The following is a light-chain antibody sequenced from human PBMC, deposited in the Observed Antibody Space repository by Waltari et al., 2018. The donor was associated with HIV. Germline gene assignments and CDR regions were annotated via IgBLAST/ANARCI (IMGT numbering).Light chain of an antibody. CDR3: QSYDSSNAWV. J-gene: IGLJ3*02. CDR1: SGSIASHS. V-gene: IGLV6-57*01. Sequence: NFMLTQPHSVSESPGKTVTISCTRSSGSIASHSVQWYQQRPGSSPTTVIYEDNQRPSGVPDRFSGSIDSSSNSASLTISGLKTEDEADYYCQSYDSSNAWVFGGGTKLTVL. CDR2: EDN.